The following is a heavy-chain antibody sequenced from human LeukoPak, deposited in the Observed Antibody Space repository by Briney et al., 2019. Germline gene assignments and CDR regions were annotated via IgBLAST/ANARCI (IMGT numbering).Heavy chain of an antibody. CDR3: AREGSLVRGVILGGWFDP. V-gene: IGHV4-4*07. J-gene: IGHJ5*02. CDR2: IYTSGST. Sequence: SETLSLTCTVSGGSISSYYWSWIRQPAGKGLEWIGRIYTSGSTNYNPSLKSRVTMSVDTSKNQFSLKLSSVTAADTAVYYCAREGSLVRGVILGGWFDPWGQGTLVTVSS. CDR1: GGSISSYY. D-gene: IGHD3-10*01.